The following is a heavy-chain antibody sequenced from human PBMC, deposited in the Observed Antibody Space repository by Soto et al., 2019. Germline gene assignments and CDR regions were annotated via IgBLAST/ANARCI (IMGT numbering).Heavy chain of an antibody. CDR1: GFTFSSYG. D-gene: IGHD2-8*01. CDR2: ISYDGSNK. Sequence: GGSLRLSCAASGFTFSSYGMHWVRQAPGKGLEWVAVISYDGSNKYYADSVKGRFTISRDNSKNTLYLQMNSLRAEDTAVYYCAKDHRDCTNGVCYPYYYYYMDVWGKGTTVTVSS. V-gene: IGHV3-30*18. J-gene: IGHJ6*03. CDR3: AKDHRDCTNGVCYPYYYYYMDV.